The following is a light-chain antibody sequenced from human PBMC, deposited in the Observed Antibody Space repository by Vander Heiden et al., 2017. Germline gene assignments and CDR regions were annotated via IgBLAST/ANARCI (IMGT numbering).Light chain of an antibody. Sequence: SRLTQTPSASGTPGQRVTISCSGSTSNIGSNTVNWFQQFPGTAPKLLIYGDHQRPSGVPERFSASKSGTSASLAISGLQSEDEATYHCAAWDDSLGGPVFGGGTRLTVL. V-gene: IGLV1-44*01. CDR2: GDH. CDR3: AAWDDSLGGPV. J-gene: IGLJ3*02. CDR1: TSNIGSNT.